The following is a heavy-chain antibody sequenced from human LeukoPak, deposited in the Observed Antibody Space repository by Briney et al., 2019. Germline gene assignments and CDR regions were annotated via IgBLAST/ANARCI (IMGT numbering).Heavy chain of an antibody. CDR2: ISVSGGST. D-gene: IGHD6-19*01. V-gene: IGHV3-23*01. CDR3: AKDWVVAGYYFDS. CDR1: GVTFSSYP. Sequence: GGSLRLSCVASGVTFSSYPMSWVRPAPGKGLEWVSGISVSGGSTFYAASVKGRFTISRDDSKSTLFLQMISLRAEDTAIYYCAKDWVVAGYYFDSWGQGALVTVSS. J-gene: IGHJ4*02.